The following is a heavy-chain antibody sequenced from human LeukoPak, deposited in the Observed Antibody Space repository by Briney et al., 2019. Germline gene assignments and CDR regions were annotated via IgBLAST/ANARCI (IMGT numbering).Heavy chain of an antibody. D-gene: IGHD2-21*02. CDR2: ISAYGGST. CDR1: GFIFHTYA. J-gene: IGHJ4*02. CDR3: ARVKRAYCGGDCYSPFDY. V-gene: IGHV3-23*01. Sequence: GGSLRLSCAASGFIFHTYAMSWVRQAPGKGLEWVSGISAYGGSTYYADSVKGRFTISRDNSKKTVYLQMNSLRAEDTAVYYCARVKRAYCGGDCYSPFDYWGQGTLVTVSS.